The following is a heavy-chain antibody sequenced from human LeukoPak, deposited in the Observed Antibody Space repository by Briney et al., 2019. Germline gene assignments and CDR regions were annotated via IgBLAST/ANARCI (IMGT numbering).Heavy chain of an antibody. J-gene: IGHJ4*02. CDR1: GGTFSSYA. CDR3: ASRSSGWSYYFDY. CDR2: IIPIFGTA. V-gene: IGHV1-69*13. Sequence: ASVKVSCKASGGTFSSYAISWVRQAPGQGLEWMGGIIPIFGTANYAQKFQGRVTITADESTSTAYMELSSLRSEDTAVYYCASRSSGWSYYFDYWGQGTLVTVSS. D-gene: IGHD6-19*01.